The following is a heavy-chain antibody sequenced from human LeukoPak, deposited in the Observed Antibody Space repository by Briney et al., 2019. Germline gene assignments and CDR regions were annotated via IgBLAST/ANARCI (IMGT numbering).Heavy chain of an antibody. V-gene: IGHV3-69-1*01. CDR1: GFTFTNYD. CDR2: ISTGSTI. J-gene: IGHJ5*02. Sequence: GGSLRLSCAASGFTFTNYDMNWVRQAPGKGLESLSYISTGSTIYYADSVRGRFTISRDNAKNSLYLQINSLRAEDTAVYYCAKKLGTPGPWGQGTLVTVSS. D-gene: IGHD4-23*01. CDR3: AKKLGTPGP.